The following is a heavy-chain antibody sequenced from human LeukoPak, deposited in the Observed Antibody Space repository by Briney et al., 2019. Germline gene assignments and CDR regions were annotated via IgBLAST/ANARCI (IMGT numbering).Heavy chain of an antibody. CDR1: GGSISSGDYY. J-gene: IGHJ6*02. CDR2: IYYSGST. CDR3: ARAYLELRAAYYYGMDV. D-gene: IGHD1-7*01. Sequence: SQTLSLTCTVSGGSISSGDYYWSWIRQHPGKGLEWIGYIYYSGSTYYNPSLKSRATISLDTSKKQFSLKLSSVTAADTAVCYCARAYLELRAAYYYGMDVWGQGTTVTVSS. V-gene: IGHV4-31*03.